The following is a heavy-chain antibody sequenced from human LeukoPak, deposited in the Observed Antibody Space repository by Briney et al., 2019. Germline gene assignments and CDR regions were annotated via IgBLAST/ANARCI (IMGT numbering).Heavy chain of an antibody. Sequence: ASVKVSCKASGGTFSSYAISWVRQAPGQGLEWMGGIIPIFGTANYAQKFQGRVTITADESTSTAYMELSSLRSEDTAVYYCARDLGYCSSTSCYAAGDSFDYWGQGTLVTVSS. CDR2: IIPIFGTA. D-gene: IGHD2-2*01. V-gene: IGHV1-69*13. CDR1: GGTFSSYA. J-gene: IGHJ4*02. CDR3: ARDLGYCSSTSCYAAGDSFDY.